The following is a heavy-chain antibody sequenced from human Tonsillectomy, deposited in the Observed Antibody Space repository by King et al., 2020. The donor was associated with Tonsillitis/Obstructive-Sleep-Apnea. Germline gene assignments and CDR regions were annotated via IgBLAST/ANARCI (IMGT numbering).Heavy chain of an antibody. CDR3: ARETAPYSGYEVYAFDI. J-gene: IGHJ3*02. CDR2: INPNSGGT. D-gene: IGHD5-12*01. Sequence: QLVQSGAEVKKPGASVKVSCKASGYTFTDYYMHWVRQAPGQGREWMGRINPNSGGTNYAQKFQGRVTMTRDTSISTAYMELSRLRSDDTAVYYCARETAPYSGYEVYAFDIWGEGTMVTVSS. V-gene: IGHV1-2*06. CDR1: GYTFTDYY.